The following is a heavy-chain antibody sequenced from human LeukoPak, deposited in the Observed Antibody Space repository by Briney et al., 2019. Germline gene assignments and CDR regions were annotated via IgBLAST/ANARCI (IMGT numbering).Heavy chain of an antibody. CDR3: ARSSGYHDAFDI. Sequence: VASVKVSCKASGYTFTSYGISWVRQAPGQGLEWVGWISAYNGNTNYAQKLQGRVTMTTDTSTHTAYMELRSLRSDDTAVYYCARSSGYHDAFDIWGQGTMVTVSS. V-gene: IGHV1-18*01. J-gene: IGHJ3*02. CDR2: ISAYNGNT. D-gene: IGHD3-22*01. CDR1: GYTFTSYG.